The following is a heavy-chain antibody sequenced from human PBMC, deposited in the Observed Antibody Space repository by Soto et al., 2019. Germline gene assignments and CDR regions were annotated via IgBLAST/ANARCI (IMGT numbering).Heavy chain of an antibody. CDR3: MRPAPRGRHYFYFGMDV. CDR2: ISSSGGST. Sequence: EVQLLESGGGLVQPGGSLTLSCAASGFTFSSYAMSWVRQAPGKGLEWVSGISSSGGSTYYADSVKGRFTISRDNSKNTLFLRMNRPRVEDTAVYYCMRPAPRGRHYFYFGMDVWGQGTTVTVSS. J-gene: IGHJ6*02. CDR1: GFTFSSYA. V-gene: IGHV3-23*01. D-gene: IGHD3-10*01.